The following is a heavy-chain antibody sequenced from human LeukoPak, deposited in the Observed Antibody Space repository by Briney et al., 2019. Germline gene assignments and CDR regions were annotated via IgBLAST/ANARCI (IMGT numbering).Heavy chain of an antibody. J-gene: IGHJ4*02. CDR3: ARGAHEGPYYFDY. V-gene: IGHV4-59*01. Sequence: SETLSLTCTVSGGSISSYYWNWIRQPPGKGLEWIGYIYYSGSTNYNPSLKSRVTISVDTSKNQFSLKLSSVTAADTAVYYCARGAHEGPYYFDYWGQGTLVTVSS. CDR1: GGSISSYY. CDR2: IYYSGST.